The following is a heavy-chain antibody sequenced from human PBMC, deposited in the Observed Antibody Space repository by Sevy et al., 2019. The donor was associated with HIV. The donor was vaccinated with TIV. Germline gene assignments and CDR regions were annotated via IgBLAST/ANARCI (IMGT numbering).Heavy chain of an antibody. Sequence: GGSLRLSCAASGFLFGTHAMSWVRQAPGKGLEWVSGISSSASTTYYADSVKGRFTISRDNSKNTLYLQMNNLRAEDTAVYYCMKDAGWPLWGQGTLVTVSS. CDR3: MKDAGWPL. J-gene: IGHJ4*02. CDR2: ISSSASTT. CDR1: GFLFGTHA. V-gene: IGHV3-23*01. D-gene: IGHD3-9*01.